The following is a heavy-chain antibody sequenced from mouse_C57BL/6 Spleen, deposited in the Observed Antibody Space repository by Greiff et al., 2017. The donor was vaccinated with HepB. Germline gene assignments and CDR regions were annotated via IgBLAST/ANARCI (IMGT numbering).Heavy chain of an antibody. CDR3: AREQLGHAMDY. J-gene: IGHJ4*01. V-gene: IGHV1-82*01. CDR2: IYPGDGDT. CDR1: GYAFSSSW. Sequence: QVQLQQSGPELVKPGASVKISCKASGYAFSSSWMNWVKQRPGKGLEWIGRIYPGDGDTNYNGKFKGKATLTADKSSSTAYMQLSSLTSEDSAVYYCAREQLGHAMDYWGQGTSVTVSS. D-gene: IGHD3-3*01.